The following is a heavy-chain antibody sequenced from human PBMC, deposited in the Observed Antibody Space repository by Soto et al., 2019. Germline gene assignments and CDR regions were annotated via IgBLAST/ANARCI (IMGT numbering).Heavy chain of an antibody. CDR3: ARQGYDSSGYYFLFDY. CDR2: IYPGDSDT. Sequence: GESLNICWKGSGYSFTTYCIGWVRQMPGKGLEWMGIIYPGDSDTRYSPSFQGQVTISADKSISTAYLQWSSLKASDTAMYYCARQGYDSSGYYFLFDYWGQGTLVTVSS. J-gene: IGHJ4*02. CDR1: GYSFTTYC. V-gene: IGHV5-51*01. D-gene: IGHD3-22*01.